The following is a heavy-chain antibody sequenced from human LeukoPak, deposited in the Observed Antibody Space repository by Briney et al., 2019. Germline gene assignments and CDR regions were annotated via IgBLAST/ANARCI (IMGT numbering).Heavy chain of an antibody. J-gene: IGHJ4*02. CDR3: ARDRQYYDFWGGYYTLYYFDY. CDR1: GFTFSSYS. CDR2: TSSSSSYI. Sequence: GGSLRLSCAAPGFTFSSYSMNWVRQAPGKGLEWVSSTSSSSSYIYYADSVKGRFTISRDNAKNSLYLQVNSLRAEDTAVYYCARDRQYYDFWGGYYTLYYFDYWGQGTLVTVSS. D-gene: IGHD3-3*01. V-gene: IGHV3-21*01.